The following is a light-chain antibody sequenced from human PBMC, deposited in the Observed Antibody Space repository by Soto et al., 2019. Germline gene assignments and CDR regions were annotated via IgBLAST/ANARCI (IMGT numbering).Light chain of an antibody. CDR3: QKYNSYTWT. V-gene: IGKV1-5*01. J-gene: IGKJ1*01. CDR2: DAS. CDR1: QSISSW. Sequence: IQMTQSPSTLSASVGDRGTITCRSSQSISSWLACYQQKPGKAPKLLIYDASSLESGVPSMFSGSGSGTEFSLTISRLQPDDLATYYCQKYNSYTWTFGQGTKV.